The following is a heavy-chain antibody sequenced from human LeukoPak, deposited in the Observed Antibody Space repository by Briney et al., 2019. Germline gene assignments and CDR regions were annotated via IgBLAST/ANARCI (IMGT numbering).Heavy chain of an antibody. CDR2: VYYSGST. J-gene: IGHJ4*02. Sequence: PSQTLSLTCTVSGGSISSYYWNWIRQPPRKGLEWIGYVYYSGSTNYNPSLKSRVTISVDTSKNQSSLKLTSVTAADTAVYYCARRGYSSGWYYFDYWGQGTLVTVSS. CDR1: GGSISSYY. CDR3: ARRGYSSGWYYFDY. D-gene: IGHD6-19*01. V-gene: IGHV4-59*08.